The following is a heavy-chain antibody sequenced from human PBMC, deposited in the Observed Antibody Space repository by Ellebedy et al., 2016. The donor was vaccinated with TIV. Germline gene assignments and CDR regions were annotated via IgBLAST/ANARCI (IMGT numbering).Heavy chain of an antibody. Sequence: GESLKISCAASGFTFSSYAMSWVRQAPGKGLEWVGRIKSKTDGGTTDYAAPVKGRFTISRDDSKNTLYLQMNSLKTEDTAVYYCTTDRLRWYFRAYWGQGTLVTVSS. J-gene: IGHJ4*02. D-gene: IGHD4-23*01. CDR1: GFTFSSYA. CDR3: TTDRLRWYFRAY. CDR2: IKSKTDGGTT. V-gene: IGHV3-15*01.